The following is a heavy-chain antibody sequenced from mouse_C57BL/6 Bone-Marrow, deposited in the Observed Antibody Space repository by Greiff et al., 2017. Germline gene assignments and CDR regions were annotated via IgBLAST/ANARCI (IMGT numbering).Heavy chain of an antibody. CDR3: ASRAYYSDGYFDV. Sequence: QVQLQQSGAELARPGASVKLSCKASGYTFTSYGISWVKQRTGQGLEWIGEIYPRSGNTYYNEKFKGKATLTADKSSSTAYMELRSLTSADSAVYFCASRAYYSDGYFDVWGTGTTVTVSS. V-gene: IGHV1-81*01. CDR1: GYTFTSYG. D-gene: IGHD2-12*01. CDR2: IYPRSGNT. J-gene: IGHJ1*03.